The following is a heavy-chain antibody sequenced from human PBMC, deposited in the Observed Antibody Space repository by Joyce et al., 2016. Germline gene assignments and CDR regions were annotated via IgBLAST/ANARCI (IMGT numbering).Heavy chain of an antibody. CDR1: GYTFTDFY. CDR2: INPNSGVT. V-gene: IGHV1-2*02. D-gene: IGHD7-27*01. J-gene: IGHJ6*03. CDR3: ARVFTRTNWGDDFYYMDV. Sequence: QVQLVQSGAEVKKPGASVRVSCTTSGYTFTDFYLHWVRQAPGQGLEWLGWINPNSGVTKDAQKFQDRVTMTRDTSFNTAHMELSRLKSDDTAVYYCARVFTRTNWGDDFYYMDVWGKGTTVRVSS.